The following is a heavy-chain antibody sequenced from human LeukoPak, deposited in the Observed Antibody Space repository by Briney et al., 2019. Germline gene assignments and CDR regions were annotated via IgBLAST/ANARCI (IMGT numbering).Heavy chain of an antibody. J-gene: IGHJ6*03. CDR1: GGSISSGGYY. CDR3: ARRAEYSSPFYYYYYMDV. V-gene: IGHV4-30-2*01. Sequence: PSETLSLTCTVSGGSISSGGYYWSWIRQPPGKGLEWIGHISHSGSIYYNPSLRSRVTISVDTSKNQFSLKVSSVTAADTAVYYCARRAEYSSPFYYYYYMDVWGKGTTVTVSS. CDR2: ISHSGSI. D-gene: IGHD6-6*01.